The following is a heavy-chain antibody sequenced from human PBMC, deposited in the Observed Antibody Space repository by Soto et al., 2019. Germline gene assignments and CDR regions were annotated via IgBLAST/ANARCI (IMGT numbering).Heavy chain of an antibody. D-gene: IGHD6-19*01. CDR1: GFSLSTSGVG. J-gene: IGHJ4*02. CDR2: IYWDDDK. CDR3: AHQTTIAVAGNFDY. V-gene: IGHV2-5*02. Sequence: QITLKESGPTLVKPTQTLTLTCTFSGFSLSTSGVGVGWIRQPPGKALEWLALIYWDDDKRYSPSLKSRLTITEDTSKNQVVLTMTNMDPVDTATYYCAHQTTIAVAGNFDYWGQGTLVTVSS.